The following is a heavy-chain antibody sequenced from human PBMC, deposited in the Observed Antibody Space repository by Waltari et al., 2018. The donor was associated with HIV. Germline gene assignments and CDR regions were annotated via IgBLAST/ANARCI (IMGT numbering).Heavy chain of an antibody. CDR3: AKDHFARNSLWDAFDI. CDR1: GFIFGDYA. CDR2: PGGAGDDA. Sequence: EGELVESGGGLVLPGGSLRLSCAGTGFIFGDYAMSWVRQAPGKGLEWVSSPGGAGDDAYYADSVKGRFTISRDHSKKTLHLQMNSLRAEDTAVYYCAKDHFARNSLWDAFDIWGQGTMVTVSS. D-gene: IGHD2-21*01. J-gene: IGHJ3*02. V-gene: IGHV3-23*04.